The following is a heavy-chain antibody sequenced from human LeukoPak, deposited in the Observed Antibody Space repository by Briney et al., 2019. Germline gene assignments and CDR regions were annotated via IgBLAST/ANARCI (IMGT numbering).Heavy chain of an antibody. J-gene: IGHJ4*02. V-gene: IGHV4-39*01. D-gene: IGHD3-10*01. CDR1: GGSISSSSYY. CDR3: ASRNLGNKVLLWFGELPH. Sequence: PSETLSLTCTVSGGSISSSSYYWGWIRQSPGKGLEWIGSIYYSGSTYYNPSLKSRVTISVDTSKNQFSLKLSSVTAADTAVYYCASRNLGNKVLLWFGELPHRGQGTLATVSS. CDR2: IYYSGST.